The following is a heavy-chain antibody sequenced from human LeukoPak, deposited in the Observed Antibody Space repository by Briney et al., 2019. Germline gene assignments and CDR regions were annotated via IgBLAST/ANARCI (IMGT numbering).Heavy chain of an antibody. D-gene: IGHD1-20*01. Sequence: GGCLRLSCAASGFTFSAYDMDWVRQAPGKGLEWVASINEDGSAKYYMDSVKGRFTISRDNAKNSMDLQMNSLRAEDTAVYYCARGRNNFRYWGQGTLVTVSS. J-gene: IGHJ4*02. CDR3: ARGRNNFRY. CDR2: INEDGSAK. CDR1: GFTFSAYD. V-gene: IGHV3-7*01.